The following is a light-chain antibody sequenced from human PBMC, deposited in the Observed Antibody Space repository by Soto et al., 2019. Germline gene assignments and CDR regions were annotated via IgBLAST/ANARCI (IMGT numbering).Light chain of an antibody. CDR1: SSNIGSYT. Sequence: QSVLTQPPSMSGTPGQRVTISCSGSSSNIGSYTVSWYQQLPGTAPKFLIYSNDQRPSGVPDRFSSSKSGTSASLAISGLQSEDEATYYCAAWDDSLSGIVVFGGGTKVTVL. V-gene: IGLV1-44*01. CDR2: SND. CDR3: AAWDDSLSGIVV. J-gene: IGLJ2*01.